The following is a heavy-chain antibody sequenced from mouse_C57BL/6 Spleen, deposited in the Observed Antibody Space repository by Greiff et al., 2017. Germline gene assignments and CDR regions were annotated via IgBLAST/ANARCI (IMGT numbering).Heavy chain of an antibody. J-gene: IGHJ2*01. CDR1: GYTFTDYE. CDR3: TTYYYGS. D-gene: IGHD1-1*01. V-gene: IGHV1-15*01. CDR2: IDPETGCT. Sequence: QVQLQQSGAELVRPGASVTLSCKASGYTFTDYEMHWVKQTPVHGLEWIGAIDPETGCTAYNQKFKGKAILTADKSSSTAYMELRSLTSEDSAVYYCTTYYYGSWGQGTTLTVSS.